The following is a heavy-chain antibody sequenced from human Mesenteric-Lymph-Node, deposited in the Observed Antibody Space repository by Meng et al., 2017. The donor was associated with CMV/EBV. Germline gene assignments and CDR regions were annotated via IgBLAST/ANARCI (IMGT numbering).Heavy chain of an antibody. CDR3: AKDFGLYDVLTTIDY. Sequence: GESLKISCAASGFTFSDYYMSWIRQAPGKGLEWVSYISSSGSTIYYADSVKGRFTISRDNSKNTLYLQMSSLRAEDTAVYYCAKDFGLYDVLTTIDYWGQGTLVTVSS. V-gene: IGHV3-11*04. CDR2: ISSSGSTI. J-gene: IGHJ4*02. D-gene: IGHD3-9*01. CDR1: GFTFSDYY.